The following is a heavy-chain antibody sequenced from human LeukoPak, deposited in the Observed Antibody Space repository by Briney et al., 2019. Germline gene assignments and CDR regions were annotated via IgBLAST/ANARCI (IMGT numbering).Heavy chain of an antibody. CDR2: IYYSGST. J-gene: IGHJ4*02. V-gene: IGHV4-39*07. D-gene: IGHD5-24*01. Sequence: NPSETLSLTCTVSGGSISSSSYYWAWIRQPPGKGLEWIGSIYYSGSTYYNPSLKSRVTISADTSKNQFSLKLSSVTAADTAVYYCARDRPDGYNYDYWGQGTLVTISS. CDR3: ARDRPDGYNYDY. CDR1: GGSISSSSYY.